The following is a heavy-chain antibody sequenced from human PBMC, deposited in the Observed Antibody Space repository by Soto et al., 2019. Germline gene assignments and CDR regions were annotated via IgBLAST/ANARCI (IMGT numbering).Heavy chain of an antibody. CDR1: GFTFSKNW. D-gene: IGHD3-22*01. Sequence: EVQLVESGGGLVQPGGSLRLSCVTSGFTFSKNWMHWVRQAPGKGLVWVSRINSDGNSTSYADSVKGRFTISRDNAKNPLYLQMNRLRAEDTALYYCAKLGVTTPFDYWGQGTLVTVSS. CDR2: INSDGNST. V-gene: IGHV3-74*01. J-gene: IGHJ4*02. CDR3: AKLGVTTPFDY.